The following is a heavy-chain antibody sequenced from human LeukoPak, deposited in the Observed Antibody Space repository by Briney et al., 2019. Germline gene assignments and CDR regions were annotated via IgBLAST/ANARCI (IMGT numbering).Heavy chain of an antibody. V-gene: IGHV4-4*07. J-gene: IGHJ6*03. D-gene: IGHD4-17*01. Sequence: SETLSLTCTVSGGSISSYYWSWIRQPAGKGLEWIGGIYTRGSTNYNPALKSRVTMSVDTSKNQFSLKLSSVTAADTAVYYCATVARHYGDSISASYYYYMDVWGKGTTVTVSS. CDR3: ATVARHYGDSISASYYYYMDV. CDR1: GGSISSYY. CDR2: IYTRGST.